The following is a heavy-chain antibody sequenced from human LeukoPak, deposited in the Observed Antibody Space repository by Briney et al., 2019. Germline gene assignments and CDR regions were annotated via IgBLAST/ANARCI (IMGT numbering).Heavy chain of an antibody. CDR3: AKGTLGGGSGSYYSHY. D-gene: IGHD3-10*01. V-gene: IGHV3-23*01. CDR2: ISASGDST. J-gene: IGHJ4*02. CDR1: GFNVSSYA. Sequence: GGSLRLSCAASGFNVSSYAMTWVRQAPGKGLEWVSGISASGDSTYYAASVKGRFTISRDNSKNTLFLQINSLRAEDTAVYYCAKGTLGGGSGSYYSHYWGQGTLVTVSA.